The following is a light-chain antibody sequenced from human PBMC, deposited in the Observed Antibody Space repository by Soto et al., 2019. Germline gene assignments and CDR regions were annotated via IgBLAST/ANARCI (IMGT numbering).Light chain of an antibody. V-gene: IGLV2-14*01. CDR3: SSYAGANKLL. CDR1: SSDIGGYNY. Sequence: QSALTQPASVSGSPGQSITISCTGTSSDIGGYNYVSWYQHHPGKAPKLIIYEVSKRPSEISNRFSGSKSGNRASLTVSGLQAEDEADYYCSSYAGANKLLFGGGTKLTVL. CDR2: EVS. J-gene: IGLJ2*01.